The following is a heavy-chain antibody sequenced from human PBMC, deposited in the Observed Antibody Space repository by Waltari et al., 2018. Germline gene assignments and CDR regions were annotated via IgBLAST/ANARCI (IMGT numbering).Heavy chain of an antibody. J-gene: IGHJ4*02. D-gene: IGHD1-1*01. CDR1: GFTFSSYG. V-gene: IGHV3-33*06. CDR2: LWYDGSNK. CDR3: AKGGGGAPWNFDY. Sequence: QVQLVESGGGVVQPGRSLSLSCAASGFTFSSYGMHWVRQAPGKGLEWVAVLWYDGSNKYYADSVKGRFTISRDNSKNTLYLQMNSLRAEDTAVYYCAKGGGGAPWNFDYWGQGTLVTVSS.